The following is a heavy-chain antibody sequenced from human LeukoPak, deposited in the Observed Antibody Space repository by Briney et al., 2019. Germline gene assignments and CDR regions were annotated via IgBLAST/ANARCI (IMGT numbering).Heavy chain of an antibody. CDR1: GGSISSDS. CDR2: IFTSGSI. V-gene: IGHV4-4*07. D-gene: IGHD1-1*01. CDR3: ASTLGYGWFDP. Sequence: SETLSLTCTVSGGSISSDSWSWIRQSAGKELEWIGHIFTSGSINYNPSLRSRVTMSVGTSKNQFSLQLSSVTAADTAVYYCASTLGYGWFDPWGQGTLFTVSS. J-gene: IGHJ5*02.